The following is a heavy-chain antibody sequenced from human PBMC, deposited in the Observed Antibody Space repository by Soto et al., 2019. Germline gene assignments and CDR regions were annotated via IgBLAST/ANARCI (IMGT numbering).Heavy chain of an antibody. Sequence: GGSLRLSCAASGFTFSSYAMSWVRQAPGKGLEWVSAISGSGGSTYYADSVKGRFTISRDNSKNTLYLQMNSLRAEDTAVYYCAKDSGWGSSGPVGDAFDIWGQGTMVTVSS. J-gene: IGHJ3*02. CDR3: AKDSGWGSSGPVGDAFDI. D-gene: IGHD6-19*01. CDR2: ISGSGGST. CDR1: GFTFSSYA. V-gene: IGHV3-23*01.